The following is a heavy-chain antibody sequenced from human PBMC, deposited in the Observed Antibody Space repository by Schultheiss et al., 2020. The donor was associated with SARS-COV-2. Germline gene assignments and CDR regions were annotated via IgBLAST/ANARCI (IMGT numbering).Heavy chain of an antibody. Sequence: GGSLRLSCAASGFTVSGNYMSWVRQAPGKGLEWVSVIYSGGSTYYADSVKGRFTISRDNSKNTLYLQMNSLRAEDTAVYYCARARNGGYVGNAFDIWGQGTMVTVSS. D-gene: IGHD5-12*01. J-gene: IGHJ3*02. CDR1: GFTVSGNY. CDR3: ARARNGGYVGNAFDI. V-gene: IGHV3-66*01. CDR2: IYSGGST.